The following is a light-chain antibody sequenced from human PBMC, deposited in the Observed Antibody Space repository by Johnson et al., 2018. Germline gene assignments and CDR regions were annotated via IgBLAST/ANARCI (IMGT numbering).Light chain of an antibody. Sequence: QSVLTQPPSVSAAPGQKVTISCSGSSSNIGNNYVSWYQQLPGTATKLLIYENNKRPSGIPDRFSGSKSGTSATLGITGLQTGDEADYSCGTLDSSLSAGNVFGTGTKVTVL. CDR3: GTLDSSLSAGNV. J-gene: IGLJ1*01. CDR1: SSNIGNNY. V-gene: IGLV1-51*02. CDR2: ENN.